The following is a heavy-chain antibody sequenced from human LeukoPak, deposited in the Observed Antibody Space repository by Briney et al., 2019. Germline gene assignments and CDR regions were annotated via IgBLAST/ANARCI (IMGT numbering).Heavy chain of an antibody. Sequence: SETLSLTCTVSGGSISSYYWSWIRQPPGKGLEWIGYIYYSGSTNYNPSLKSRVTISVDTSKNQFSLKLSSVTAADTAVYYCARSDSSRWSLFRFDPWGQGTLVTVSS. CDR3: ARSDSSRWSLFRFDP. CDR2: IYYSGST. D-gene: IGHD6-13*01. J-gene: IGHJ5*02. V-gene: IGHV4-59*01. CDR1: GGSISSYY.